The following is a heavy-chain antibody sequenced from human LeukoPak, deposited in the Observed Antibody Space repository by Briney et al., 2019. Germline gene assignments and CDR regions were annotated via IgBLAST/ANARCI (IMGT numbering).Heavy chain of an antibody. CDR2: IYYSGST. CDR1: GGSISSYY. D-gene: IGHD1-14*01. Sequence: SETLSLTCTVSGGSISSYYWSWIRQPPGKGLEWIGSIYYSGSTYYNPSLKSRVTISVDTSKNQFSLKLSSVTAADTAVYYCARRTRGLSSSFDAFDIWGQGTMVTVSS. V-gene: IGHV4-59*05. J-gene: IGHJ3*02. CDR3: ARRTRGLSSSFDAFDI.